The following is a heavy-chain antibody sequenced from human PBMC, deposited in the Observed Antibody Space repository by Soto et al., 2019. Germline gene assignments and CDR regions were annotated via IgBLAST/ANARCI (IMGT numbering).Heavy chain of an antibody. CDR3: ARDIARTGIYFDL. J-gene: IGHJ4*02. CDR2: ITPMHGIT. D-gene: IGHD6-13*01. Sequence: ASVKVSCKTSGGSSGNYGISWVRQDPGQGLEWTGAITPMHGITNYAQKFKGRITITADTPTSTVYLELRGLISEDSAVYYCARDIARTGIYFDLWGQGTLVTVSS. CDR1: GGSSGNYG. V-gene: IGHV1-69*10.